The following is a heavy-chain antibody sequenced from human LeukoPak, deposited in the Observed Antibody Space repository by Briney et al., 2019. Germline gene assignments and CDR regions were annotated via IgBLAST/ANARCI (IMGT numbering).Heavy chain of an antibody. J-gene: IGHJ4*02. D-gene: IGHD3-3*01. V-gene: IGHV3-66*01. Sequence: GGSLRLSCAASGFTVSSNYMSWVRQAPGKGLEGVSVIYSGGSTYYADSVKGRFTISRDNSKNTLYLQMNSLRAEDTAVYYCATRNLYYDFDYWGQGTLVTVSS. CDR1: GFTVSSNY. CDR2: IYSGGST. CDR3: ATRNLYYDFDY.